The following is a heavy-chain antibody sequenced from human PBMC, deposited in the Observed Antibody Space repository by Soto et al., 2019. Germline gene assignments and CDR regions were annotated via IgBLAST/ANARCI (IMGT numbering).Heavy chain of an antibody. J-gene: IGHJ3*01. CDR1: GFSFSTSI. CDR2: ISSTSTNI. V-gene: IGHV3-21*02. D-gene: IGHD1-1*01. CDR3: ARGIASTSLVSFVV. Sequence: EVLLVESGGGLVKPGGSLRLSCVASGFSFSTSIMHWFRQAPGKGLEWIATISSTSTNIYYAGSVKGRFSISRDNPKNSLFLQMNSLRAEDMAVYYCARGIASTSLVSFVVWGQGTMVTVS.